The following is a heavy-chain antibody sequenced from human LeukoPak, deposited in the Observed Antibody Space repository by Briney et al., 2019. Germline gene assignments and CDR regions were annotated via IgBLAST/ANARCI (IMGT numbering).Heavy chain of an antibody. D-gene: IGHD6-19*01. CDR3: SLSLAVAGNDAFDI. CDR1: GGSFSGYY. V-gene: IGHV4-34*01. Sequence: SETLSLTCAVYGGSFSGYYWSWIRQPPGKGLEWIGEINHSGSTNYNPSLKSRVTISVDTSKNQFSLKLSSVTAADTAVYYCSLSLAVAGNDAFDIWGQGTMVTVSS. CDR2: INHSGST. J-gene: IGHJ3*02.